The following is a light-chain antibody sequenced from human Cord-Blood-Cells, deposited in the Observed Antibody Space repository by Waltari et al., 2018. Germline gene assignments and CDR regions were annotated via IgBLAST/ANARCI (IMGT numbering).Light chain of an antibody. Sequence: SYELTQPPSVSVSLGQMARITCSGEALPKKYAYWYQQKPGQFLVLVIYKDSGRPSGIPERFSGSSSGTIVTLTISGVQAEDEADYYCLSADSSGTYPVFGGGTKLTVL. CDR3: LSADSSGTYPV. V-gene: IGLV3-16*01. CDR2: KDS. CDR1: ALPKKY. J-gene: IGLJ3*02.